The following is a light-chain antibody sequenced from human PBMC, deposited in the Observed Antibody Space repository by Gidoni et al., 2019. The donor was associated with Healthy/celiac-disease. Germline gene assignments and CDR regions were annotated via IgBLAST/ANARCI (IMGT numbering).Light chain of an antibody. CDR3: QQSYSTPHP. J-gene: IGKJ2*01. V-gene: IGKV1-39*01. CDR1: QSISSY. Sequence: DIRMTQSPSSLSASVGDRVTITCRASQSISSYLNWYQQKPGKAPKLLIYAASSLQSGVPSRFSGSGSGTDFTLTISSLQPEDFATYYCQQSYSTPHPFGQGTKLEIK. CDR2: AAS.